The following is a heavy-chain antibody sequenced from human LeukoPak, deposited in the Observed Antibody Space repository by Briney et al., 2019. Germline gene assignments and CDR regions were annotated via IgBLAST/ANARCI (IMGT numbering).Heavy chain of an antibody. V-gene: IGHV1-69*05. CDR3: ARDYFWRRESIAARSYYMDV. CDR2: IIPIFGTA. J-gene: IGHJ6*03. Sequence: PGASVKVSCKASGGTFSSYAISWVRQAPGQGLEWMGGIIPIFGTANYAQKFQGRVTITTDESTSTAYMELSSLRSEDTAVYYCARDYFWRRESIAARSYYMDVWGKGTTVTVSS. D-gene: IGHD6-6*01. CDR1: GGTFSSYA.